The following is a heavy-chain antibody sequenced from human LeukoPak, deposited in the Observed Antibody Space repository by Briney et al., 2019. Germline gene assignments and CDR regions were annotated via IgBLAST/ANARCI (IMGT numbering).Heavy chain of an antibody. CDR2: ISGYSDTT. V-gene: IGHV1-18*01. J-gene: IGHJ6*03. CDR1: GYTFTNFG. Sequence: ASVKVSCRASGYTFTNFGISWVRQAPGQGLEWMGRISGYSDTTNYARKLQGRVTMTTDTSTSTVYMELRSLRSDDTAVYYCARAPYGMVRGVITTNSHFYYYYMDVWGKGTTVTISS. CDR3: ARAPYGMVRGVITTNSHFYYYYMDV. D-gene: IGHD3-10*01.